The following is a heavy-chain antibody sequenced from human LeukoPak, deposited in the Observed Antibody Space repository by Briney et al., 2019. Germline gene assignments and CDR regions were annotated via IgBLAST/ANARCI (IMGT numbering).Heavy chain of an antibody. V-gene: IGHV4-38-2*02. D-gene: IGHD5-18*01. CDR3: ARDEEDSYGSFLFDY. CDR1: GDSFRSGFY. CDR2: IDHSGNI. J-gene: IGHJ4*02. Sequence: PSETLSLTCTLSGDSFRSGFYWAWIRQPPGKGLEWIASIDHSGNIYYNASLKSRVTMPVDTSMNQFSLRLSSVTAADTAVFYCARDEEDSYGSFLFDYWGQGTLVTVSS.